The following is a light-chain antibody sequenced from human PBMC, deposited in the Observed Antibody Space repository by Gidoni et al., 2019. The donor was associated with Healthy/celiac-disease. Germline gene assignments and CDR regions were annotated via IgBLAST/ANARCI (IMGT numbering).Light chain of an antibody. V-gene: IGLV3-1*01. CDR3: QAWDSSKGV. CDR1: KLGDNY. Sequence: SYELTQPPSVSVSPGQTASITCSGDKLGDNYACWYQQKTGQSPVLVIYQDSKRPSGIPERFSGSNSGNTATLTISGTQAMDEADYYCQAWDSSKGVFGGGTKLTVL. CDR2: QDS. J-gene: IGLJ2*01.